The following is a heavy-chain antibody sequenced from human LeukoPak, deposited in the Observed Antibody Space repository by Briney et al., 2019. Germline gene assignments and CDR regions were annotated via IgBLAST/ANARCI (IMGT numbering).Heavy chain of an antibody. J-gene: IGHJ3*02. V-gene: IGHV5-51*01. CDR2: IYPGDSAT. D-gene: IGHD6-13*01. Sequence: GASLKTSCKGSGYSFTSYWIGWGRQLAGKGLGWVGIIYPGDSATRYSPSFQGQVTISADKSISTAYLQWSSLKASDTAMYYCARQGPRGIAMIGAFDIWGQGTMVTVSS. CDR1: GYSFTSYW. CDR3: ARQGPRGIAMIGAFDI.